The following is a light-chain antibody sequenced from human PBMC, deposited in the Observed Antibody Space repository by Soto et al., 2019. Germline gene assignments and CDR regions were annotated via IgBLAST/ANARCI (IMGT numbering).Light chain of an antibody. CDR2: DAY. CDR3: QQRHMCPIT. CDR1: QSFRGL. Sequence: EVVLTQSPVTLSLSPGERATLSCRASQSFRGLLAWYQQKPGQAPRLLIYDAYNRATGIPPRFSGSGSGTVFTLTISSLEPEDSAVYYCQQRHMCPITFVQGTRLEIK. J-gene: IGKJ5*01. V-gene: IGKV3-11*01.